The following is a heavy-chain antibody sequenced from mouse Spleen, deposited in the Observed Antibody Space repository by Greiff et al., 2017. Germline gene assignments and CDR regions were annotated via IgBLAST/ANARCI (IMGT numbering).Heavy chain of an antibody. CDR3: ARDMLPMDY. Sequence: EVQLQQSGPGLVKPSQSLSLTCSVTGYSITSGYYWNWIRQFPGNKLEWMGYISYDGSNNYNPSLKNRISITRDTSKNQFFLKLNSVTTEDTATYYCARDMLPMDYWGQGTSVTVSS. J-gene: IGHJ4*01. CDR1: GYSITSGYY. CDR2: ISYDGSN. V-gene: IGHV3-6*01. D-gene: IGHD6-5*01.